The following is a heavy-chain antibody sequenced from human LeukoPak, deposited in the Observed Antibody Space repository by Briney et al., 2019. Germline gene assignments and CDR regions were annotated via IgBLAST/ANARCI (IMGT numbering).Heavy chain of an antibody. CDR2: IYTSGST. J-gene: IGHJ3*02. D-gene: IGHD3-9*01. Sequence: SETLSLTCTVSGGSISSYYWSWIRQPAGKGLEWIGRIYTSGSTNYNPSLKSRVTMSVDTSKNQFSLKLSSVTAADAAVYYCARGYDILTGRVGAFDIWGQGKIVTVSS. V-gene: IGHV4-4*07. CDR1: GGSISSYY. CDR3: ARGYDILTGRVGAFDI.